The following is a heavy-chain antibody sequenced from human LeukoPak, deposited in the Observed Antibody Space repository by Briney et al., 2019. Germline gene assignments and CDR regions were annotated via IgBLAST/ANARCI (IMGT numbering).Heavy chain of an antibody. D-gene: IGHD1-26*01. CDR2: INHSGST. J-gene: IGHJ4*02. V-gene: IGHV4-34*01. CDR3: ARHSLGPLPHFDY. CDR1: GGSFSGYY. Sequence: PSETLSLTCAVYGGSFSGYYWSWIRQPPGKGLEWIGEINHSGSTNYNPSLKSRVTISVDTSKNQFSLKLSSVTAADTAVYYCARHSLGPLPHFDYWGQGTLVTVSS.